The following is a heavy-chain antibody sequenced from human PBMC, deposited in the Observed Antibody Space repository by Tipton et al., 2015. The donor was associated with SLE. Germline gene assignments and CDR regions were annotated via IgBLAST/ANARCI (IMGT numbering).Heavy chain of an antibody. CDR3: ARDLYPYGMDV. J-gene: IGHJ6*02. CDR1: GFMFENYV. Sequence: SPRLSCAASGFMFENYVMSWVRQAPGKGLEWVSGINWNGGSTGYADSVKGRFTISRDNAKNSLFLQMNSLRADDTALYYCARDLYPYGMDVWGQGTTVIVS. CDR2: INWNGGST. V-gene: IGHV3-20*04. D-gene: IGHD2-2*02.